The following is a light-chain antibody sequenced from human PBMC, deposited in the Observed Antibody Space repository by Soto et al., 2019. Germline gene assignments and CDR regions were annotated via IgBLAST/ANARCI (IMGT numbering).Light chain of an antibody. CDR1: SSDVGGYKY. J-gene: IGLJ1*01. Sequence: QSALTQPASVSGSPGQSITISRAGTSSDVGGYKYVSWYQQHPGRAPKLLIYEVSNRPSGVSNRFSGSKSGNTASLTISGLQAEDEADYYCNSYTSTYTGVFGTGTKVTVL. V-gene: IGLV2-14*01. CDR2: EVS. CDR3: NSYTSTYTGV.